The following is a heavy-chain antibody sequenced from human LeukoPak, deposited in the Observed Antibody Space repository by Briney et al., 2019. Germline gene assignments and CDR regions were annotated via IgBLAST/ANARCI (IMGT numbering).Heavy chain of an antibody. CDR1: GGSISSYY. Sequence: SETLSLTCTVSGGSISSYYWSWIRQPAGKGLEWIGRIYTSGSTNYNPSLKSRVTMSVDTSKNQFSLKLSSVTAADTAVYYCARVKESVTMVRGRGYYYYYMDVWGKGTTVTISS. CDR2: IYTSGST. J-gene: IGHJ6*03. D-gene: IGHD3-10*01. V-gene: IGHV4-4*07. CDR3: ARVKESVTMVRGRGYYYYYMDV.